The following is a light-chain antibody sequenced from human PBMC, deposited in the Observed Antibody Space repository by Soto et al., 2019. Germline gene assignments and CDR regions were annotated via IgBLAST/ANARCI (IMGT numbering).Light chain of an antibody. CDR1: QSVTSD. Sequence: EIVLTESPATLSLAPGERATLSCRASQSVTSDLAWYQQRPGQAPRLLINDASRRATGIPDRFSGSGSGADFTLTISSLEPEDFAVYYCQQRSSWPITFGQGTRLEIK. V-gene: IGKV3-11*01. J-gene: IGKJ5*01. CDR2: DAS. CDR3: QQRSSWPIT.